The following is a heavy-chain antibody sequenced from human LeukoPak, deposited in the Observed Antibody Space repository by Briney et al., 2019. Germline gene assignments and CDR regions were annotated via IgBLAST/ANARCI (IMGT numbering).Heavy chain of an antibody. CDR1: GGTFSSYA. CDR3: ARAKAVGAIGGVDY. D-gene: IGHD1-26*01. Sequence: SVKVSCKASGGTFSSYAINWVRQAPGQGLEWMGGIIPIFGTANYAQKFQGRVTITADESTSTAYMELSSLRSEDTAVYYCARAKAVGAIGGVDYWGQGTLVTVSS. V-gene: IGHV1-69*13. J-gene: IGHJ4*02. CDR2: IIPIFGTA.